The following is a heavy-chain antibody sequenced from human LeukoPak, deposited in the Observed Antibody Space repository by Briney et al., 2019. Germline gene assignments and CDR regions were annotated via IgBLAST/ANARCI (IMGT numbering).Heavy chain of an antibody. Sequence: SETLSLTCTVSGGSISTYYWSWIRQPAGKGLEWIGRIPTSGNTDYNPSLKSRVTMSVDTSKNQFSLKLSSVTAADTAVYYCARGHDFWSGQGPDAFDIWGQGTMVTVSS. D-gene: IGHD3-3*01. CDR2: IPTSGNT. J-gene: IGHJ3*02. CDR3: ARGHDFWSGQGPDAFDI. CDR1: GGSISTYY. V-gene: IGHV4-4*07.